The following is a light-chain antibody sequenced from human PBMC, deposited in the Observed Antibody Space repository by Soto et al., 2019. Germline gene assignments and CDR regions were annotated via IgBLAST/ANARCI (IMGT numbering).Light chain of an antibody. CDR1: SSNIGNNY. J-gene: IGLJ2*01. Sequence: QSVLTQPPSVSAAPGQKVTISCSGSSSNIGNNYVSWYQQLPGTAPKLLIYDNNKRPSGIPDRFSGSKSGTSATLGITGLQTGDEAYYYCGTWDSSLCAVVFGGGTKLTVL. V-gene: IGLV1-51*01. CDR2: DNN. CDR3: GTWDSSLCAVV.